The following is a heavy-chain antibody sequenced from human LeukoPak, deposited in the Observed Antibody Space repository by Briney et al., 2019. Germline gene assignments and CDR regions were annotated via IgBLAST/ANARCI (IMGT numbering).Heavy chain of an antibody. Sequence: GASVKVSCKASGYTFTSYGISWARQAPGQGLEWMGWISAYNGNTNYAQKLQGRVTMTTDTSTSTAYMELRSLRSDDTAVYYCARDAGIRYCSGGSCYYFDYWGQGTLVTVSS. J-gene: IGHJ4*02. CDR1: GYTFTSYG. D-gene: IGHD2-15*01. CDR3: ARDAGIRYCSGGSCYYFDY. V-gene: IGHV1-18*01. CDR2: ISAYNGNT.